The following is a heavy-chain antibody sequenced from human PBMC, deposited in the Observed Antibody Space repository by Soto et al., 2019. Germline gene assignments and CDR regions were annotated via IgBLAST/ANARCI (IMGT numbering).Heavy chain of an antibody. J-gene: IGHJ6*02. CDR3: ARGLKNYYGVDV. V-gene: IGHV3-74*01. Sequence: GSLILSCAASGFSFSTYWMHWVRQAPGKGLVWVSRIKGDGSTTTYADSVKGRFTISRDNAKNTLYLQMNSLGAEDTAVYYCARGLKNYYGVDVWGQGTTVTVSS. D-gene: IGHD2-21*01. CDR1: GFSFSTYW. CDR2: IKGDGSTT.